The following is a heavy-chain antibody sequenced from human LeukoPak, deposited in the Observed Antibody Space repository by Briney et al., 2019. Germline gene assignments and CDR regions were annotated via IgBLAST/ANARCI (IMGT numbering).Heavy chain of an antibody. J-gene: IGHJ4*02. D-gene: IGHD5-18*01. V-gene: IGHV1-69*05. CDR1: GGTFSSYA. CDR2: IIPIFGTA. Sequence: SVKVSFKASGGTFSSYAISWVRQAPGQGLEWMGGIIPIFGTANYAQKFQGRVTITTDESTSTAYMELSSLRSEDTAVYYCARGDVDLPPQLCSFDYWGQGTLVTVSS. CDR3: ARGDVDLPPQLCSFDY.